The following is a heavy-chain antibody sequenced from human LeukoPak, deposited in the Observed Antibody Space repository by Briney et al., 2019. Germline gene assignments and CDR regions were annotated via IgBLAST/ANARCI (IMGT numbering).Heavy chain of an antibody. CDR3: ARWLNCGYFDC. J-gene: IGHJ4*02. D-gene: IGHD3-22*01. Sequence: SETLSLTCTVSGGSISSYFWSWLRQPAGKGREWIGGIYNSGSTDYSPSPKSRVTMSVDTSKNQFSLSLNSVTAADTAMYYCARWLNCGYFDCWGQGTLVTVPS. V-gene: IGHV4-4*07. CDR2: IYNSGST. CDR1: GGSISSYF.